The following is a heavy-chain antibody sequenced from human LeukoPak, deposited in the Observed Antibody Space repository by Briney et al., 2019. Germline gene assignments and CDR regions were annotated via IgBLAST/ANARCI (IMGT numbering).Heavy chain of an antibody. D-gene: IGHD6-13*01. CDR1: GGSFSGYY. CDR3: ARLTGGLQIAAAGREAFDI. Sequence: SETLSLTCAVYGGSFSGYYWSWIRQPPGKWLEWIGEINHSGSTNYNPSLKSRVTISVDKSKNQFSLKLSSVTAADTAVYYCARLTGGLQIAAAGREAFDIWGQGTMVTVSS. CDR2: INHSGST. V-gene: IGHV4-34*01. J-gene: IGHJ3*02.